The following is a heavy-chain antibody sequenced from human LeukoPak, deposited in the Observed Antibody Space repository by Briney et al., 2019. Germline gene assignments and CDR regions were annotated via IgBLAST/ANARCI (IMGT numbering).Heavy chain of an antibody. D-gene: IGHD3-10*01. V-gene: IGHV7-4-1*02. J-gene: IGHJ3*02. Sequence: ASVKVSCKASGYTFTSYAMDWVRQAPGQGLEWMGWINTNTGNPTYAQGFTGRFVFSLDTSVSTAYLQISSLKAEDTVVYYCARDGESGWSSVVHDAFDIWGQGTMVTVSS. CDR2: INTNTGNP. CDR1: GYTFTSYA. CDR3: ARDGESGWSSVVHDAFDI.